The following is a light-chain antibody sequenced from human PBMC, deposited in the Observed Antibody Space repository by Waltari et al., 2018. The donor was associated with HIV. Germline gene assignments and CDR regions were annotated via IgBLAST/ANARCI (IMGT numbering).Light chain of an antibody. CDR1: QSVRNTY. CDR3: QHYVSSPYT. Sequence: EIVLTQSPGTLSLSPGERATLSCRASQSVRNTYLAWYQQKRGQAPRLHFYAASIRATGVPDRFTGSGSGTDFTLTISRLEPEDSAVYYCQHYVSSPYTFGQGTKLEIK. V-gene: IGKV3-20*01. J-gene: IGKJ2*01. CDR2: AAS.